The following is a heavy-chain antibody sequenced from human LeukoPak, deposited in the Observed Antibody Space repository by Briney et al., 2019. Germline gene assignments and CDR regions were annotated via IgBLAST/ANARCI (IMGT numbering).Heavy chain of an antibody. CDR3: FGYDSSGSGGSGFDP. CDR2: IRSKTNNYAT. D-gene: IGHD3-22*01. J-gene: IGHJ5*02. CDR1: GFTFSGSA. V-gene: IGHV3-73*01. Sequence: GGSLRLSCAASGFTFSGSAMHWVRQASGKGLEWVGRIRSKTNNYATAHAASVKGRFTMSRDDSKNTAYLQMNSLKTEDTAVYYCFGYDSSGSGGSGFDPWGQGTLVTVSS.